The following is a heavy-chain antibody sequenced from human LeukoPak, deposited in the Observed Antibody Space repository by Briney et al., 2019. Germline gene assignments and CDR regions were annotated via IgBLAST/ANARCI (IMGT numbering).Heavy chain of an antibody. V-gene: IGHV3-23*01. Sequence: PGGSLRLSCAVSGFIVSSDYMSWVRQAPGKGLEWVSAISGSGGSTYYADSVKGRFTISRDNSKNTLYLQMNSLRAEDRAVYYCAKDRTIFGVVIDYWGQGTPVTVSS. CDR1: GFIVSSDY. CDR3: AKDRTIFGVVIDY. CDR2: ISGSGGST. D-gene: IGHD3-3*01. J-gene: IGHJ4*02.